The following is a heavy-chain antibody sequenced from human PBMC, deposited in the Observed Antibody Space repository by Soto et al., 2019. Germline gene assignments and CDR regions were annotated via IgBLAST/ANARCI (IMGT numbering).Heavy chain of an antibody. CDR3: ARDREVGSTRFYYYYGMDV. Sequence: QVQLVQSGAEVKKPGASVKVSCKASGYTFTSYYMHWVRQAPGQGLEWMGIINPSGGSTSYAQKFQGRGTMTRGTSKSTGYMELSSLRPEDTAVYYCARDREVGSTRFYYYYGMDVWGQGTTVTVSS. J-gene: IGHJ6*02. CDR1: GYTFTSYY. V-gene: IGHV1-46*01. CDR2: INPSGGST. D-gene: IGHD3-16*01.